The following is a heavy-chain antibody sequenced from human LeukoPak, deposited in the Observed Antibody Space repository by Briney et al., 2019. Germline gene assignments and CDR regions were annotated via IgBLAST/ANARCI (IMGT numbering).Heavy chain of an antibody. D-gene: IGHD3-22*01. Sequence: RSGGSLRLSCAASGFTFSNAWMNWVRQAPGKGLEWVGRIKSKTDGGTTDYAAPVKGRFTISRDDSKNTLYLQMNSLKTEDTAVYYCTTGSAEQRKIVVVISSLRRTHDAFDIWGQGTMVTVSS. CDR1: GFTFSNAW. J-gene: IGHJ3*02. CDR2: IKSKTDGGTT. CDR3: TTGSAEQRKIVVVISSLRRTHDAFDI. V-gene: IGHV3-15*07.